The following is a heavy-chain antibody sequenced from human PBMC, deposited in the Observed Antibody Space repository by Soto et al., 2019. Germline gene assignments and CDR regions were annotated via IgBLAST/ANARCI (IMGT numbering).Heavy chain of an antibody. J-gene: IGHJ4*02. V-gene: IGHV4-59*01. CDR2: IYNIGST. Sequence: SETLSLTCTVSGGSISSYYWSWLRQPPGKGLEWIGYIYNIGSTNYNPSLRSRVTISVDTSKNQFSLKLSSVTAADTAVYYCERALGFYVVFDSWGQGTLVTVSS. D-gene: IGHD3-10*02. CDR3: ERALGFYVVFDS. CDR1: GGSISSYY.